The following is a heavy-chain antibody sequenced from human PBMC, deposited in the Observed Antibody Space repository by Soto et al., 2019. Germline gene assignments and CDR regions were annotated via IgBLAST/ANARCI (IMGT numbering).Heavy chain of an antibody. CDR2: ITPFSGNV. Sequence: SVKVSCKALGNTFTYRYLHWLLQAPGQALEWMGWITPFSGNVNYAQKFQERVTITRDRSTNTAYMELSSLRSEDTAMYYCARVTQYDYGDYVEWFDPWGQGTLVTVSS. CDR3: ARVTQYDYGDYVEWFDP. CDR1: GNTFTYRY. J-gene: IGHJ5*02. V-gene: IGHV1-45*02. D-gene: IGHD4-17*01.